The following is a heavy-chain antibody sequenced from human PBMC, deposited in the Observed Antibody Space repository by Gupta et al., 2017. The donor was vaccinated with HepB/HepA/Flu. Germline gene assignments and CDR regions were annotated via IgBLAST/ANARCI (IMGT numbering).Heavy chain of an antibody. J-gene: IGHJ4*02. V-gene: IGHV3-15*01. CDR2: IKSKTDGGTT. CDR1: GLTFRTAW. CDR3: TTIHPLRL. Sequence: EVQLVESGGGLIQPGGSLRLSCASSGLTFRTAWMSWVRQAPGKGLEWGGRIKSKTDGGTTDYLALVKGRFTISRDESKDMLYLQMNSLKTEDTDVYYCTTIHPLRLGGQGSLVTVSS.